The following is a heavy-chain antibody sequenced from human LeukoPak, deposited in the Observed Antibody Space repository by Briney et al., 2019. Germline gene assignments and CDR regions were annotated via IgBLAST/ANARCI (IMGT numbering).Heavy chain of an antibody. CDR1: GFTFDDYA. J-gene: IGHJ3*02. CDR3: AKIYDSSGPDDAFDI. D-gene: IGHD3-22*01. Sequence: PGGSLRLSCAASGFTFDDYAMHWVRQAPGKGLEWVSLICGDGGSTYYADSVKGRFTISRDNSKNSLYLQMNSLRTEDTALYYCAKIYDSSGPDDAFDIRGQGTMVTVSS. V-gene: IGHV3-43*02. CDR2: ICGDGGST.